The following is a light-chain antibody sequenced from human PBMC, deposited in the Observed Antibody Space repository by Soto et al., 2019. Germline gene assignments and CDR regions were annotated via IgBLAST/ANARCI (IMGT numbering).Light chain of an antibody. Sequence: QSVLTQPPSVSAAPGQKVTISCSGSSSNVGNNYVSRYQHVPGTAPKLLIYDNNRRLSGIPDRFSGSKSGTSATLGITGLQTGDEADYYCQTWDSLLNSALFGGGTKLTVL. V-gene: IGLV1-51*01. J-gene: IGLJ3*02. CDR2: DNN. CDR3: QTWDSLLNSAL. CDR1: SSNVGNNY.